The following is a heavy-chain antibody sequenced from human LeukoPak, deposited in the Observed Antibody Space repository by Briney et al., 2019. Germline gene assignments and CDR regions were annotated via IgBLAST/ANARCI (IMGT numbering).Heavy chain of an antibody. V-gene: IGHV3-49*03. CDR2: IRSKVYGGTT. CDR1: GFTFGDYA. Sequence: GGSLRLSCTASGFTFGDYAMSWFRQAPGKGLEWVGYIRSKVYGGTTESAASVKGGFTISRDDSKSIAYLQMNSLKTEDTAVYYCSRGAYNSGSYSGYWGQGTLVTVSS. J-gene: IGHJ4*02. D-gene: IGHD3-10*01. CDR3: SRGAYNSGSYSGY.